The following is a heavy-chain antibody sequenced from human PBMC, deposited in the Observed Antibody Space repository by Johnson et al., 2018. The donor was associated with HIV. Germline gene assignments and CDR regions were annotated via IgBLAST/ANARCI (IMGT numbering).Heavy chain of an antibody. CDR2: IKQDGSEK. J-gene: IGHJ3*02. V-gene: IGHV3-7*05. CDR3: GRILQSMGATRYAFDM. Sequence: VQLVESGGGLVQPGGSLRLSCAASGFTFSNYWMSWVRQTPGKGLEWVANIKQDGSEKSAMASVKGRFTISRDNAQNSLYLQMNILRAGDTAVYYCGRILQSMGATRYAFDMWGQGTMVTVSS. D-gene: IGHD1-26*01. CDR1: GFTFSNYW.